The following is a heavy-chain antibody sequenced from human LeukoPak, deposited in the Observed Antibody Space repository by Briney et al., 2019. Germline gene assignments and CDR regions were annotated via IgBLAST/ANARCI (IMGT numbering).Heavy chain of an antibody. CDR2: INYSGST. CDR3: ARPYYYDSSGYWSHGFDI. V-gene: IGHV4-59*08. D-gene: IGHD3-22*01. J-gene: IGHJ3*02. Sequence: PSETQSLTCTVSGGSISSYYWSWIRQPPGEGLEWIGYINYSGSTNYNPSLKSRVTMSTDTSKNQFSLKLSSVTAADTAVCYCARPYYYDSSGYWSHGFDIWGQGTMVTVSS. CDR1: GGSISSYY.